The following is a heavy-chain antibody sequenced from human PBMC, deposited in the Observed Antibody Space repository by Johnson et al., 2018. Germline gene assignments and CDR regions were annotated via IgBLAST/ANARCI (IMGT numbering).Heavy chain of an antibody. V-gene: IGHV3-30*03. J-gene: IGHJ4*02. CDR1: GFTFSSYG. CDR3: ARDEVGLTPFDF. Sequence: QVQLVQSGGGVVQPGRSLRLSCAASGFTFSSYGMHWVRQAPGKGLEWVAVISYDGSNKYYADSVKGRFTISRDNAKNSLYLQMNSLRAEDTAVYFCARDEVGLTPFDFWGQGTLVTVSS. CDR2: ISYDGSNK. D-gene: IGHD1-26*01.